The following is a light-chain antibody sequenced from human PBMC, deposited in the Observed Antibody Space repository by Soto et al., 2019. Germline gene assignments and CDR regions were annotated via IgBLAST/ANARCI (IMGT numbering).Light chain of an antibody. Sequence: EIVMTQSPVTLSVSPGERVTLSCRASQSVSSNLAWYQQKPGQAPSLLIYGASTRATGIPARFSGSGSGTEFTLTINSLQSEDFAVYYCQQYNNWPRTFGQGTKVDIK. CDR1: QSVSSN. CDR2: GAS. J-gene: IGKJ1*01. V-gene: IGKV3-15*01. CDR3: QQYNNWPRT.